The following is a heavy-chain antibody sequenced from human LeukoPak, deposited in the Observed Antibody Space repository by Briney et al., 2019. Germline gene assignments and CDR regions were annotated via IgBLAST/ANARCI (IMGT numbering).Heavy chain of an antibody. CDR1: GGSISSYY. CDR2: IYTSGST. J-gene: IGHJ4*02. CDR3: ARDRALGIAVAGPFDY. D-gene: IGHD6-19*01. Sequence: ASETLSLTCTVSGGSISSYYWSRIRQPAGKGLEWIGRIYTSGSTNYNPSLKSRVTMSVDTSKNQFSLKLSSVTAADTAVYYCARDRALGIAVAGPFDYWGQGTLVTVSS. V-gene: IGHV4-4*07.